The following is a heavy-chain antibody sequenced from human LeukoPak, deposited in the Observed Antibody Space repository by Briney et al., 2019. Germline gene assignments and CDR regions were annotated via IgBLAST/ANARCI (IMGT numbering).Heavy chain of an antibody. CDR2: IWYDGSNK. J-gene: IGHJ4*02. Sequence: GRSLILSCAASGFTFSSYGMHWVRQAPGKGLEWVAVIWYDGSNKYYADSVKGRFTISRDNSKNTLYLQMNSLRAEDTAVYYCARDLTGTTYLDYWGQGTLVTVSS. CDR3: ARDLTGTTYLDY. D-gene: IGHD1-1*01. V-gene: IGHV3-33*01. CDR1: GFTFSSYG.